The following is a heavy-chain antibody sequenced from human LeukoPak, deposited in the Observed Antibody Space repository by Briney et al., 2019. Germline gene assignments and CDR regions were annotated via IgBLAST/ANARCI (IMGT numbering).Heavy chain of an antibody. J-gene: IGHJ4*02. CDR2: IKQDGSEK. V-gene: IGHV3-7*01. D-gene: IGHD2-21*02. CDR1: GFTFSSYW. CDR3: ARVSGRSGEIYCGGDCYHDY. Sequence: GGSLRLSCAASGFTFSSYWMSWVRQAPGKGLEWVANIKQDGSEKYYVDSVKGRFTISRDNAKKSLYLQMNSLRAEDTAVYYCARVSGRSGEIYCGGDCYHDYWGQGTLVTVSS.